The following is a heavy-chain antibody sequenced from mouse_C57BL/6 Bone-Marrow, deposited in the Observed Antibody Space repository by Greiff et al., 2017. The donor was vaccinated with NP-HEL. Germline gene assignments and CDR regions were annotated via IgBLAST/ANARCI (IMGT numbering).Heavy chain of an antibody. Sequence: QVQLQQSGPGLVAPSQSLSITCTVSGFSLTSYGVHWVRQPPGKGLEWLVVIWSDGSTTYNSALKSRLSISKDNSKSQVFLKMNSLQTDDTAMYYCARHYYYGEDWYFDVWGTGTTVTVSS. CDR2: IWSDGST. J-gene: IGHJ1*03. CDR1: GFSLTSYG. CDR3: ARHYYYGEDWYFDV. V-gene: IGHV2-6-1*01. D-gene: IGHD1-1*01.